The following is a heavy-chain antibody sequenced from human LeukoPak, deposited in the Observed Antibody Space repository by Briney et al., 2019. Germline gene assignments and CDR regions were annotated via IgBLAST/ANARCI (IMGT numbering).Heavy chain of an antibody. D-gene: IGHD3-10*01. CDR3: ARHLAYGSGSYDY. CDR1: GGSISSSSYY. J-gene: IGHJ4*02. V-gene: IGHV4-39*01. Sequence: SETPSLTCTVSGGSISSSSYYWGWIRQPPGKGLEWIGSIYYSGSTYYNPSLKSRVTISVDTSKNQFSLKLSSVTAADTAVYYCARHLAYGSGSYDYWGQGTLVTVSS. CDR2: IYYSGST.